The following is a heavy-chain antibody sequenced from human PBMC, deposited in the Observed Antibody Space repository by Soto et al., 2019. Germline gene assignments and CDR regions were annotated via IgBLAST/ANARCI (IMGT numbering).Heavy chain of an antibody. CDR2: INSDGSST. J-gene: IGHJ6*02. CDR3: ARAPKGYGMDV. V-gene: IGHV3-74*01. CDR1: GFTFNIYW. Sequence: EEQLVESGGDLVQPGGSLRLSCAASGFTFNIYWMHWVRQAPGKGLVWVSRINSDGSSTTYADSVKDRFTISRDNAKNTLYLQMNSLRVEDTAVYYCARAPKGYGMDVWGQGTTVTVSS.